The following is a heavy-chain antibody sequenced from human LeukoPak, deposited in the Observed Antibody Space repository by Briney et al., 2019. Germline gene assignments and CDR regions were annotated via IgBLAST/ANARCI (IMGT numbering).Heavy chain of an antibody. D-gene: IGHD6-6*01. CDR2: MNPNSGNT. CDR1: GYTVTSYD. V-gene: IGHV1-8*01. J-gene: IGHJ5*02. Sequence: ASVKVSCKASGYTVTSYDINWVRQATGQGLEWMGWMNPNSGNTGYAQKFQGRVTMTRNTSISTAYMELSSLRSEDTAVYYCARKYSSSSLWFDPWGQGTLVTVSS. CDR3: ARKYSSSSLWFDP.